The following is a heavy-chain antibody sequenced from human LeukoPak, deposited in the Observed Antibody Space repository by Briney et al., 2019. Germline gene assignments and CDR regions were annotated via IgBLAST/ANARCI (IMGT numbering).Heavy chain of an antibody. CDR2: IIPILGIA. Sequence: GASVKVSCKASGGTFSSYAISWVRQAPGQGLEWVGRIIPILGIANYAQKFQGRVTITADKSTSTAYMELSSLRSEDTAVYYCARGLGATRAEYFQHWGQGTLVTVSS. CDR1: GGTFSSYA. D-gene: IGHD1-26*01. CDR3: ARGLGATRAEYFQH. V-gene: IGHV1-69*04. J-gene: IGHJ1*01.